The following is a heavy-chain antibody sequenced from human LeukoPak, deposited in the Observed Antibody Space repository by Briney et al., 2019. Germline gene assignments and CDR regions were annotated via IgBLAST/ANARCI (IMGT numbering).Heavy chain of an antibody. CDR2: IYTSGST. V-gene: IGHV4-39*07. CDR1: GGSISSSNYY. D-gene: IGHD7-27*01. Sequence: SETLSLTCTVSGGSISSSNYYWGWIRQPPGKGLEWIGRIYTSGSTNYNPSLKSRVTMSVDTSKNQFSLKLSSVTAADTAVYYCARTHWGFHDAFDIWGQGTMVTVSS. J-gene: IGHJ3*02. CDR3: ARTHWGFHDAFDI.